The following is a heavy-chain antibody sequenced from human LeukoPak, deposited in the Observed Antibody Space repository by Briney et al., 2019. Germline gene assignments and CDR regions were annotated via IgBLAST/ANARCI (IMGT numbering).Heavy chain of an antibody. CDR1: GYTFTSYG. V-gene: IGHV1-18*01. J-gene: IGHJ4*02. Sequence: ASVKVSCKASGYTFTSYGISWVRQAPGQGLEWMGWISAYNGNTNYAQKLQGRVTMTTDTSTSTAYMELRSLRSDDTAVYYCARELYDFWSGYYTRMAGYWGQGTLVTVSS. CDR3: ARELYDFWSGYYTRMAGY. D-gene: IGHD3-3*01. CDR2: ISAYNGNT.